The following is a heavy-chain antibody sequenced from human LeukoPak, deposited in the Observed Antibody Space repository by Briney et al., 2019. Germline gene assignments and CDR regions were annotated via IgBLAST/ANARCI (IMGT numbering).Heavy chain of an antibody. J-gene: IGHJ6*02. CDR3: ARERGGDSSSLEYYGMDV. CDR2: IYSGGST. V-gene: IGHV3-66*01. Sequence: SGGSLRLSCAASGFTFSSYAMSWVRQAPGKGLEWVSVIYSGGSTYYADSVKGRFTISRDNSKNTLYLQMNSLRAEDTAVYYCARERGGDSSSLEYYGMDVWGQGTTVTVSS. CDR1: GFTFSSYA. D-gene: IGHD6-6*01.